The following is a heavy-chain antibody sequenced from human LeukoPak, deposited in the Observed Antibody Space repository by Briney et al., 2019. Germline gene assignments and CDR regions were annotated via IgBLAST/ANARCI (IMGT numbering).Heavy chain of an antibody. Sequence: PGGSLRLSCAASGFTFSDCYMSWIRQAPGKGLDWVSYISTSGNTIYDADSVKGRFTISRDNAKNSLYLQMSSLRAEDTAVYYCARYSYGVHDFDYWGQGTLVTVSS. V-gene: IGHV3-11*04. D-gene: IGHD5/OR15-5a*01. CDR1: GFTFSDCY. J-gene: IGHJ4*02. CDR2: ISTSGNTI. CDR3: ARYSYGVHDFDY.